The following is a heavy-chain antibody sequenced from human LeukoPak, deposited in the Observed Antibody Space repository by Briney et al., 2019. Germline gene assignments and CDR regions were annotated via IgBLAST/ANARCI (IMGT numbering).Heavy chain of an antibody. CDR1: GFTFSSYW. CDR3: ARPWNYYYYYVMDV. D-gene: IGHD1-1*01. V-gene: IGHV3-7*01. J-gene: IGHJ6*02. Sequence: GGSLRLSCAASGFTFSSYWMSWVRQAPGKGLEWVANINKDGGEKYYVDSVKGRFTISRDNAKNSLYLQMNSLRDEDTAVYYCARPWNYYYYYVMDVWGQGTTVTVSS. CDR2: INKDGGEK.